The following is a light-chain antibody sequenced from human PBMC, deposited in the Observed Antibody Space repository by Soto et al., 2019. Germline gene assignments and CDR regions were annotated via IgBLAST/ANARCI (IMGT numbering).Light chain of an antibody. Sequence: QSALTQPPSVSGAPGQRVTISCTGSSSNIGAGYDVHWYQQLPGTAPKLLIYGNSNRPSGVPDRFSGSKSGTSASLAITGLLAEDEADYYCQSYDSSLSGSKGVFGGGTKLTVL. CDR3: QSYDSSLSGSKGV. CDR2: GNS. V-gene: IGLV1-40*01. J-gene: IGLJ2*01. CDR1: SSNIGAGYD.